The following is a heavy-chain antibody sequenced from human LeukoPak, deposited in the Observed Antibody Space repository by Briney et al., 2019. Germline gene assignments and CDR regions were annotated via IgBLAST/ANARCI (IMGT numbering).Heavy chain of an antibody. CDR1: GFTLSKYW. Sequence: GGSLRLSCVASGFTLSKYWMHWVRQAPGRGLVWLSRIDNDGSDTVYADSVKGRLTISKDNAKNTLYLQMNSLRVEDTAVYYCAKEMLVQLERGFNWFDPWGQGTLVTVSS. V-gene: IGHV3-74*01. J-gene: IGHJ5*02. CDR3: AKEMLVQLERGFNWFDP. D-gene: IGHD1-1*01. CDR2: IDNDGSDT.